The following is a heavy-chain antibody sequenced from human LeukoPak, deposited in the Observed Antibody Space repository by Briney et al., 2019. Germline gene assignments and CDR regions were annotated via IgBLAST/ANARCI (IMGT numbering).Heavy chain of an antibody. CDR3: ARGGAWFGELFFDY. D-gene: IGHD3-10*01. Sequence: SETLSLTCTVSGGSISSGDYYWSWIRQPLGKGLEWIGYIYYSGSTYYNPSLKSRVTISVDTSKNQFSLKLSSVTAADTAVYYCARGGAWFGELFFDYWGQGTLVTVSS. CDR1: GGSISSGDYY. CDR2: IYYSGST. V-gene: IGHV4-30-4*01. J-gene: IGHJ4*02.